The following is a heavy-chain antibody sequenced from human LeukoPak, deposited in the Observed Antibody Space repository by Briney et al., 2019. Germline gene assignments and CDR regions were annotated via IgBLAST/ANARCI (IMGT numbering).Heavy chain of an antibody. V-gene: IGHV3-23*01. Sequence: PGTSLRLSCVASGFTFTNYAMSWVRQAPGKGLEGGSAITGSDGTSHYADSVKGRFTISRDNSKNTLYLQVNSLRAEDAAVYYCAKWGDYDILTGYYVPDYWGQGTLVTVSS. D-gene: IGHD3-9*01. CDR2: ITGSDGTS. CDR3: AKWGDYDILTGYYVPDY. J-gene: IGHJ4*02. CDR1: GFTFTNYA.